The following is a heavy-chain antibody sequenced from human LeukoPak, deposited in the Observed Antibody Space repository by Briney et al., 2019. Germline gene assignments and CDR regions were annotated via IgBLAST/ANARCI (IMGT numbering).Heavy chain of an antibody. J-gene: IGHJ3*02. D-gene: IGHD1-7*01. Sequence: PGRSLRLSCAASGFTFSSYAMHWVRQAPGKGLEWVAVISYDGSNKYYADSVKGRFTISRDNAKNSLYLQMNSLRAEDTAVYYCARAPRRITGTTFAFDIWGEGTMVTVSS. CDR2: ISYDGSNK. CDR1: GFTFSSYA. V-gene: IGHV3-30-3*01. CDR3: ARAPRRITGTTFAFDI.